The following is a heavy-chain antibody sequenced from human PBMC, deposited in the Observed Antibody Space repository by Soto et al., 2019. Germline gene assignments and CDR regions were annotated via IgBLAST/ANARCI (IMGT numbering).Heavy chain of an antibody. V-gene: IGHV3-30*18. D-gene: IGHD3-10*01. J-gene: IGHJ6*02. Sequence: PGGSLRLSCAASGFTFSSYGMHWVRQAPGKGLEWVAVISYDGSNKYYADSVKGRFTISRDNSKNTLYLQMNSLRAEDTAVYYCAKDPLLMVRGAIHYYYYYYGMDVWGQGTTVTVSS. CDR3: AKDPLLMVRGAIHYYYYYYGMDV. CDR1: GFTFSSYG. CDR2: ISYDGSNK.